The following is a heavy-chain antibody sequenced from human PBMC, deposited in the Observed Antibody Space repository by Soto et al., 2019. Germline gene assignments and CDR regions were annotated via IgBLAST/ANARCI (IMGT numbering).Heavy chain of an antibody. Sequence: EVQLVESGGGLVQPGRSLRLSCAVSGFTFDDYAMHWVRQAPGKGLEWVSGLSWNGDYTGYADSVKGRFTISRDNNKNSLYLQMTSLRAEDTALYYWAKGTRSSYYYGMDVWGQGTTVTVSS. CDR3: AKGTRSSYYYGMDV. D-gene: IGHD6-6*01. V-gene: IGHV3-9*01. J-gene: IGHJ6*02. CDR1: GFTFDDYA. CDR2: LSWNGDYT.